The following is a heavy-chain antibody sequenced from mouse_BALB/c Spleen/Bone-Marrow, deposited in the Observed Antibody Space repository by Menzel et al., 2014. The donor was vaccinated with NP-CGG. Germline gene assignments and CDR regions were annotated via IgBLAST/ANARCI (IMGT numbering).Heavy chain of an antibody. Sequence: VQRVESGPGLVAPSQSLSITRTVSGFSLTSYGVHWVRQPPGKGLEWLGVIWAGGSTNYNSALMSRLSISKDNSKSQVFLKMNSLQTDDTAMYYCARGPLLTWFAYWGQGTLVTVSA. CDR1: GFSLTSYG. J-gene: IGHJ3*01. CDR3: ARGPLLTWFAY. V-gene: IGHV2-9*02. CDR2: IWAGGST. D-gene: IGHD2-10*01.